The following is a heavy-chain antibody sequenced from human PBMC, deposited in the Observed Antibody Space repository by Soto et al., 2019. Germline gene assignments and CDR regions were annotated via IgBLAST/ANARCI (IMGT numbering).Heavy chain of an antibody. V-gene: IGHV4-39*01. J-gene: IGHJ4*02. CDR3: ARRLPGEQLDY. Sequence: QLLESGPGLVKPSETLSLTCTVSGGSISSSSYYWGWIRQPPGKGLEWIGSIYYSGSTYYNPSLKSRVTISVDTSKNQFSLKLSSVTAADTAVYYCARRLPGEQLDYWGQGTLVTVSS. CDR2: IYYSGST. CDR1: GGSISSSSYY.